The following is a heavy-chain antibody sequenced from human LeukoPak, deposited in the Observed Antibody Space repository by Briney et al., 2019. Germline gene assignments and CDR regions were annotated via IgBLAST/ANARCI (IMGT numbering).Heavy chain of an antibody. CDR2: IYSGGST. Sequence: GGSLRLSCAASGFTVSSNYMSWVRQAPGKGLEWVSVIYSGGSTYYADSVKGRFTISRDNAKNSMYLQMNSLRAEDTAVYYCARGKYDRSRFLQHWGQGTLVTVSS. CDR3: ARGKYDRSRFLQH. CDR1: GFTVSSNY. D-gene: IGHD3-22*01. J-gene: IGHJ1*01. V-gene: IGHV3-53*01.